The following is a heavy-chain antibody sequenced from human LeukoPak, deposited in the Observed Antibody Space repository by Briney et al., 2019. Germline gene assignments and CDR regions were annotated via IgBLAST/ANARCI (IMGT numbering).Heavy chain of an antibody. J-gene: IGHJ4*02. CDR1: GGSISSGSYY. V-gene: IGHV4-61*02. CDR2: IYTSGST. D-gene: IGHD1-14*01. Sequence: PSETLSLTCTVSGGSISSGSYYWRWLRQPAGKGLKWIGRIYTSGSTNYNPSLKSRVTISVDTSKNQFSLKLSSVTAADTAVYYCARGRKGYYFDYWGQGTVVTVSS. CDR3: ARGRKGYYFDY.